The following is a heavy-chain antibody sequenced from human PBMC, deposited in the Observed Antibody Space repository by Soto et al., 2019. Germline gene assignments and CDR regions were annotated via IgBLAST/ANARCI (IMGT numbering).Heavy chain of an antibody. D-gene: IGHD3-3*01. J-gene: IGHJ5*02. Sequence: GGSLRLSCTASGFTFDSYSMDWVRQAPGKGLEWVSYINSGGTSMFYADSVKGRFTISRDNGRNLLYLHLNNLRSEDTAVYYCARDFATSFDPWGQGALVTVSS. V-gene: IGHV3-48*01. CDR1: GFTFDSYS. CDR2: INSGGTSM. CDR3: ARDFATSFDP.